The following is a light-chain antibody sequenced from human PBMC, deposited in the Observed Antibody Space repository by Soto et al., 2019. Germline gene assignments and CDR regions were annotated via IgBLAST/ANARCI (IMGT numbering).Light chain of an antibody. J-gene: IGKJ3*01. CDR1: QSISSW. V-gene: IGKV1-5*01. CDR3: QQYNSYST. Sequence: DIQMTQSPSTLSASVGDRVTITCRASQSISSWLAWYQQKPGKAPKLLIYDASSLESGVPSRFSGSGSGTEFILTISSLQPDDFANYYCQQYNSYSTFGPGTKVEIK. CDR2: DAS.